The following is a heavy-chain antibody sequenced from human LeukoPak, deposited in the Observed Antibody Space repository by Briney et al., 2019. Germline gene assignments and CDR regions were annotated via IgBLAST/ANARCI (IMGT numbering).Heavy chain of an antibody. Sequence: ASVKVSCKASGYTFTSYGISWVRQAPGQGLEWMGWISAYNGNTNYAQKLRGRVTMTTDTSTSTAYMELRSLRSDDTAVYYCARDGMQLWLRGYFDLWGRGTLVTVSS. CDR1: GYTFTSYG. J-gene: IGHJ2*01. V-gene: IGHV1-18*01. CDR2: ISAYNGNT. CDR3: ARDGMQLWLRGYFDL. D-gene: IGHD5-18*01.